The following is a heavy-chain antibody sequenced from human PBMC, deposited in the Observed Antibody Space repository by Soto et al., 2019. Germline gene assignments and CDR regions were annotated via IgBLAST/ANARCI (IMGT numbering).Heavy chain of an antibody. CDR1: GCTFSSYA. D-gene: IGHD6-13*01. CDR2: IIPIFGTA. Sequence: SVKVSCKASGCTFSSYAISWVRQAPGQGLEWMGGIIPIFGTANYAQKFQGRVTITADESTSTAYMELSSLRSEDTAVYYCARGQQLASEYFQHWGQGTLVTVLL. V-gene: IGHV1-69*13. J-gene: IGHJ1*01. CDR3: ARGQQLASEYFQH.